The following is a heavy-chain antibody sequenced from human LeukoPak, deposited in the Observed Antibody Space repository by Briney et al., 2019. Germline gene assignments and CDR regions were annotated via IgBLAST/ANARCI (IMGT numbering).Heavy chain of an antibody. Sequence: SETLSLTCTVSGGSISSGDYYWSWIRQPPGKGLEWIGYIYYSGSTYYNPSLKSRVTISVDMSKNQFSLKLSSVTAADTAVYYCARGGGDTMVRGVIWNYWGQGTLVTVSS. CDR1: GGSISSGDYY. V-gene: IGHV4-30-4*01. CDR2: IYYSGST. CDR3: ARGGGDTMVRGVIWNY. D-gene: IGHD3-10*01. J-gene: IGHJ4*02.